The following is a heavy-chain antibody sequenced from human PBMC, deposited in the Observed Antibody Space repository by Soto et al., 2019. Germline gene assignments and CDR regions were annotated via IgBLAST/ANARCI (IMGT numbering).Heavy chain of an antibody. V-gene: IGHV1-69*01. Sequence: QVHLLLQSGAEVQKPGSSVNVSCKASGGTPSNSAISWVRQAPGPGLEWKGVIIPVFGLVKYAQNVQGRVPITADEATNPAYIELSRLRPDDPAVYYCSGGRIGVVGSRAYYGMDVWGQWTTVTVSS. J-gene: IGHJ6*02. CDR1: GGTPSNSA. CDR3: SGGRIGVVGSRAYYGMDV. D-gene: IGHD6-19*01. CDR2: IIPVFGLV.